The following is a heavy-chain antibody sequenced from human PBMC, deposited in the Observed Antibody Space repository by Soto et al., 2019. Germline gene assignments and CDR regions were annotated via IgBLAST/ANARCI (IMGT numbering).Heavy chain of an antibody. CDR3: ARDKRLVRFYNAFYI. V-gene: IGHV3-21*01. CDR2: ISSSSSYI. CDR1: VFTFSSYS. Sequence: GSLRLSCAASVFTFSSYSMNWVRQAPGKGLEWVSSISSSSSYIYYADSVKGRFTISRDNAKNSLYLQMNSLRAEDTAVYYCARDKRLVRFYNAFYIWGQGTMVTVSS. J-gene: IGHJ3*02. D-gene: IGHD3-3*01.